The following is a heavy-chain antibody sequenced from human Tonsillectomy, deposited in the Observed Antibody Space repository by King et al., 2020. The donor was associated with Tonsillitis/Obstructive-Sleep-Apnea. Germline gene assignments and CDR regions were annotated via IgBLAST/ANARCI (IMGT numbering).Heavy chain of an antibody. CDR1: GYTFTGYY. V-gene: IGHV1-2*04. D-gene: IGHD2-2*01. J-gene: IGHJ5*02. Sequence: VQLVESGAEVKKPGASVKVSCKASGYTFTGYYMHWVRQAPGQGLEWMGWINPNSGGTNYAQKFQGWVTMTRDTSISTAYMELSRLRSDDTAVYYCARDPAPIVVVPAAMYWFDPWGQGTLVTVS. CDR3: ARDPAPIVVVPAAMYWFDP. CDR2: INPNSGGT.